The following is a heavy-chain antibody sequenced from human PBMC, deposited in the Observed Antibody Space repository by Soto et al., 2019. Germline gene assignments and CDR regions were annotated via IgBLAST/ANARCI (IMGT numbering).Heavy chain of an antibody. CDR2: IIPIFGTA. CDR1: GGTFSSYS. CDR3: ARDFYDYYDSSGYYGMDV. Sequence: SVKVSCKASGGTFSSYSISWVRQAPGQGLEWMGGIIPIFGTANYAQKFQGRVTITADESTSTAYMELSSLRSEDTAVYYCARDFYDYYDSSGYYGMDVWGQGTTVTVSS. D-gene: IGHD3-22*01. J-gene: IGHJ6*02. V-gene: IGHV1-69*13.